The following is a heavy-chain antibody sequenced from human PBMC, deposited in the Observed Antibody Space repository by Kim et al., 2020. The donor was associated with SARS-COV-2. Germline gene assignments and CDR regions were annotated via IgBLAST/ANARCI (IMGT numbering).Heavy chain of an antibody. Sequence: GGSPRLSCVASGFTFRSSGMHWVRQAPGKGLEWVAAIWFDGTNEYYADSVKGRFTISRDNSRNTVYLEMNSLRADDTALYYCARDKGDSSGWGADDALDIWGQGTMVTVSS. D-gene: IGHD6-19*01. CDR2: IWFDGTNE. CDR1: GFTFRSSG. V-gene: IGHV3-33*01. CDR3: ARDKGDSSGWGADDALDI. J-gene: IGHJ3*02.